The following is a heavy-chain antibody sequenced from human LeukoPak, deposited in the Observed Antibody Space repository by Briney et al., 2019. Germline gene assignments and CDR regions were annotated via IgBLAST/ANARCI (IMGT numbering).Heavy chain of an antibody. CDR1: GYTFGTYD. V-gene: IGHV1-8*01. CDR2: MNPNSGNT. CDR3: ARGPSRDYGSGSSWFDP. D-gene: IGHD3-10*01. Sequence: ASVKVSCKASGYTFGTYDINRVRQVTGQGLEWMGWMNPNSGNTGYAQKIQGRVTMTRNTSINTAYMELSSLRSEDTAVYYCARGPSRDYGSGSSWFDPWGQGTLVAVSS. J-gene: IGHJ5*02.